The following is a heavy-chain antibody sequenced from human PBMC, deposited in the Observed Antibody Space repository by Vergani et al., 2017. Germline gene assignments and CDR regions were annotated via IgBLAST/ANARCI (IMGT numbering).Heavy chain of an antibody. D-gene: IGHD3-3*01. Sequence: EVQLVESGGGLVQPGGSLTLSCAASGFTFSGSAMHWVRQTSGKGLEWIGRIRDKTYNYATAYAVSVKGRFIISRDDSKKTADLQMNRVTIADTAVYYCYYDVWAGYGSGYVWGKGTTVTVSS. V-gene: IGHV3-73*02. CDR1: GFTFSGSA. CDR2: IRDKTYNYAT. CDR3: YYDVWAGYGSGYV. J-gene: IGHJ6*04.